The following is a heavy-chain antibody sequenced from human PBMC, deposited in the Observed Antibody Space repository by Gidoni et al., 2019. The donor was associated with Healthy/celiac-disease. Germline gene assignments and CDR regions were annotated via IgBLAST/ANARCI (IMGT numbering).Heavy chain of an antibody. CDR3: ARNVATFPFDY. CDR1: GYSISSGYY. CDR2: IYHSGST. J-gene: IGHJ4*02. D-gene: IGHD5-12*01. Sequence: QVQLQESGPGLVKPSATLSLTCTVSGYSISSGYYWGWIRQPPGKGLEWIGSIYHSGSTYYNPSLKSRVTISVDTSKNQFSLKLSSVTAADTAVYYCARNVATFPFDYWGQGTLVTVSS. V-gene: IGHV4-38-2*02.